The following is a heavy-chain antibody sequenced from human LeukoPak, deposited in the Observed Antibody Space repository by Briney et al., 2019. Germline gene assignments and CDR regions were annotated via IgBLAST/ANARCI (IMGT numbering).Heavy chain of an antibody. CDR3: ARDLIGGSTGPGY. CDR2: ISSSSSYI. D-gene: IGHD3-10*01. Sequence: GGSLRLSCAASGFTFSSYSMNCVRQAPGKGLEWVSSISSSSSYIYYADSVKGQFTISRDNAKSSLYLQMNSLRAEDTAVYYCARDLIGGSTGPGYWGQGTLVTVSS. CDR1: GFTFSSYS. V-gene: IGHV3-21*01. J-gene: IGHJ4*02.